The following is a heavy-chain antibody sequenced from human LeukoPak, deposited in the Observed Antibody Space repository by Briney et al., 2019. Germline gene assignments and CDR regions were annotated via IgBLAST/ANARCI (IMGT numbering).Heavy chain of an antibody. CDR1: GGSISSSNYY. D-gene: IGHD4-23*01. V-gene: IGHV4-39*01. CDR2: IHYSGRT. CDR3: ARRSVTDPFDY. Sequence: SETLSLTCTVSGGSISSSNYYWGWTRQPPGKWLQWIGSIHYSGRTYYNPSLKSRVTISVDTSKNQFSLKLSSATAADTAMYYCARRSVTDPFDYWGQGTLVTVSS. J-gene: IGHJ4*02.